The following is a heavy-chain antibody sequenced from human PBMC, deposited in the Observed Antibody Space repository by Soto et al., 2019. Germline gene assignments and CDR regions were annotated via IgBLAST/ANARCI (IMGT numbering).Heavy chain of an antibody. CDR3: ARELAIAARWFDP. V-gene: IGHV3-21*01. CDR2: ISSSSSYI. J-gene: IGHJ5*02. D-gene: IGHD6-6*01. CDR1: GFTFSSYS. Sequence: GGSLRLSCAASGFTFSSYSMNWVRQAPGKGLEWVSSISSSSSYIYYADSVKGRFTISRDNAKNSLYLQMNSLRAEDTAVYYCARELAIAARWFDPWGQGTLVTVSS.